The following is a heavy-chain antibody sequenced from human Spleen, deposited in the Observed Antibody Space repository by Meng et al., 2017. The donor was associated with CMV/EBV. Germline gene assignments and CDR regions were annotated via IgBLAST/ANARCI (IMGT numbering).Heavy chain of an antibody. Sequence: ASVKVSCKASGYTFTGYYMYWVRQAPGQGLECMGWINPNTGDTKYAQKFQGRVTMTRDTSISTAYMELNRLRSDDTAVYYCAREIVGATEYLDLWGRGTLVTVSS. CDR3: AREIVGATEYLDL. D-gene: IGHD1-26*01. CDR2: INPNTGDT. V-gene: IGHV1-2*02. J-gene: IGHJ2*01. CDR1: GYTFTGYY.